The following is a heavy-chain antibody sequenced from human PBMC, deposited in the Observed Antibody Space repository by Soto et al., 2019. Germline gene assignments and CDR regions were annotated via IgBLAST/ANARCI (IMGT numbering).Heavy chain of an antibody. D-gene: IGHD6-25*01. J-gene: IGHJ6*02. Sequence: PGGSLRLSCVGPGFIFSSYYMNWVRQAPGKGLEWVSSISGGSAYIYYADSVKGRFTISRDNAKNSLYLEMNSLRVEDTVVYYCVRVWRLVGRYGMDVWGQGTTVTVSS. CDR2: ISGGSAYI. CDR1: GFIFSSYY. CDR3: VRVWRLVGRYGMDV. V-gene: IGHV3-21*01.